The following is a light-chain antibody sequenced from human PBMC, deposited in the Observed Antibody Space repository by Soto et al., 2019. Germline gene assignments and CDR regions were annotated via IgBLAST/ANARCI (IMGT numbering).Light chain of an antibody. CDR1: SSDVGGFNS. CDR2: DVT. V-gene: IGLV2-11*01. CDR3: YSYAGTKTHV. J-gene: IGLJ1*01. Sequence: QSALTQPRSVSGSPGQSVTISCTGTSSDVGGFNSVSWYQHHPDRVPKLMIYDVTKRPSGVPFRFSGSKSGNTASLTISGLQADDEADYYCYSYAGTKTHVFGTGNKVTVL.